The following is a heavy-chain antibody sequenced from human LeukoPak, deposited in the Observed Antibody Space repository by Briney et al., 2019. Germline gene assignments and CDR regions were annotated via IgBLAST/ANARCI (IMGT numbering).Heavy chain of an antibody. CDR1: GGTFSSYA. CDR3: ARGGGATGVYYFDY. V-gene: IGHV1-69*04. Sequence: GASVKVSCKASGGTFSSYAISWVRQAPGQGLEWMGRIIPILGIANYAQKFQGRVTITADKSTSTAYMELSSLRSEDTAVYYCARGGGATGVYYFDYWGQGTLVTVSS. CDR2: IIPILGIA. D-gene: IGHD3-10*01. J-gene: IGHJ4*02.